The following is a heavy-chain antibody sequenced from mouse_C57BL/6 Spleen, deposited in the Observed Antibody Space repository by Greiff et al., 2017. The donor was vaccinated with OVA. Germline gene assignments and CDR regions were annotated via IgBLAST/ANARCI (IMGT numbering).Heavy chain of an antibody. J-gene: IGHJ3*01. Sequence: QVQLQQSGPELVKPGASVKISCKASGYAFSSSWMHWVKQRPGKGLEWIGRIYPGDGDTNYNGKFKGKATLTADKSSSTAYMQLSSLTSEDSAVYCCAALLLRGGFAYWGQGTLVTVSA. V-gene: IGHV1-82*01. CDR3: AALLLRGGFAY. CDR1: GYAFSSSW. D-gene: IGHD1-1*01. CDR2: IYPGDGDT.